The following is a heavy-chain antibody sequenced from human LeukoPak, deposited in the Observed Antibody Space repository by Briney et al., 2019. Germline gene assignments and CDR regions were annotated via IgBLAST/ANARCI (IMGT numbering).Heavy chain of an antibody. CDR3: ARVKGELLWFGELLSNPDY. J-gene: IGHJ4*02. Sequence: ASVKVSCKASGYTFTSYDINWVRQATGQGREWMGWMNPNSGNTGYAQKFQGRVTMTRNTSISTAYMELSSLRSEDTAVYYCARVKGELLWFGELLSNPDYWGQGTLVTVSS. CDR1: GYTFTSYD. CDR2: MNPNSGNT. V-gene: IGHV1-8*01. D-gene: IGHD3-10*01.